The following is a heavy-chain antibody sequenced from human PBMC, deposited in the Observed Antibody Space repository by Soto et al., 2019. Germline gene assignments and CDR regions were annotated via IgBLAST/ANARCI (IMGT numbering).Heavy chain of an antibody. CDR1: GYTFTSYY. J-gene: IGHJ4*02. CDR3: ARDFYPLAYYFDY. Sequence: ASVKVSCKASGYTFTSYYMHWVRQAPGQGLEWMGMVSGNSGKTKYAQKFQGRVTMTTETSTSTAYMELRSLRSDDTAVYYCARDFYPLAYYFDYWGQGTLVTVSS. V-gene: IGHV1-18*04. CDR2: VSGNSGKT.